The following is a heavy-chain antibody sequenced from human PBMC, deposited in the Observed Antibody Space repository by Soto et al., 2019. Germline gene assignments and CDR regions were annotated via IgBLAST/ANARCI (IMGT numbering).Heavy chain of an antibody. V-gene: IGHV4-61*01. J-gene: IGHJ6*02. CDR1: GGSVSSGSYQ. CDR3: ARDGHGMDV. CDR2: IHVSGST. Sequence: LTLTCTVSGGSVSSGSYQWTWIRQPPGKGLEWIGYIHVSGSTNDNPSLKGRVTMSIDTSKNQFSLKLSSVTAADTAVYYCARDGHGMDVWGQGTKVTVSS.